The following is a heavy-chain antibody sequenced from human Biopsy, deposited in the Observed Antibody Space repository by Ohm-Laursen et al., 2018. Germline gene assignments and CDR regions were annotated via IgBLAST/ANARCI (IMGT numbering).Heavy chain of an antibody. D-gene: IGHD1-14*01. CDR2: IIPMFGIT. CDR3: ASHVTYNFNGGLDY. V-gene: IGHV1-69*10. Sequence: SVKVSCKSSRVTFSSYAVSWVRQTPGQGLEWMGGIIPMFGITNYAQKFQGRLSITADKSTTAAYLELSGLRSEDTAVYYCASHVTYNFNGGLDYWGHGTLVTVSS. J-gene: IGHJ4*01. CDR1: RVTFSSYA.